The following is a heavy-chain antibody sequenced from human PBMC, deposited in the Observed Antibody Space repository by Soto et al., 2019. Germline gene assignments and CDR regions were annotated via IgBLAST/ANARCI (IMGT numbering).Heavy chain of an antibody. V-gene: IGHV1-69*13. CDR3: ARTTYNWNVGNNWFDP. CDR1: GGTFSSYA. CDR2: IIPIFGTA. J-gene: IGHJ5*02. D-gene: IGHD1-1*01. Sequence: SVKVSCKASGGTFSSYAISWVRQAPGQGLEWMGGIIPIFGTANYAQKFQGRVTITADESTSTAYMELSSLRSEDTAVYYCARTTYNWNVGNNWFDPWGQGTLVTVSS.